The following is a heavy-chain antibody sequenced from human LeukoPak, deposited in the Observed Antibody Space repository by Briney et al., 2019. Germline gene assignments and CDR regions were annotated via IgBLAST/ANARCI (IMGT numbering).Heavy chain of an antibody. J-gene: IGHJ4*02. CDR2: ISGSAGST. Sequence: PGGSLRLSCAASGFTFSNCAMTWVRQAPGKGLEWVSAISGSAGSTYYADSVKGRLTISRDNSKNTLYPQMNSLRAEDTAAYYCAKKMSGVYSSSDYWGQGTLVTVSS. V-gene: IGHV3-23*01. D-gene: IGHD6-6*01. CDR1: GFTFSNCA. CDR3: AKKMSGVYSSSDY.